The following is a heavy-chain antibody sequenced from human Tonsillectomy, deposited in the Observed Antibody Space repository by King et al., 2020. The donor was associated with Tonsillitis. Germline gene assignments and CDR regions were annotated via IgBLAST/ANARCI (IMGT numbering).Heavy chain of an antibody. CDR3: ARGGCSSCVSDY. V-gene: IGHV3-53*01. Sequence: VQLVESGGGLIHPGGSLRLSCAASGIIVTSDHMGWVRQAPGKGLEWVSVIYVNGDTKYADSVKGRFTVSRDNSKNTVDLQMNSLRAEDTAVYYCARGGCSSCVSDYWGQGTLVTVSA. CDR2: IYVNGDT. J-gene: IGHJ4*02. CDR1: GIIVTSDH. D-gene: IGHD6-13*01.